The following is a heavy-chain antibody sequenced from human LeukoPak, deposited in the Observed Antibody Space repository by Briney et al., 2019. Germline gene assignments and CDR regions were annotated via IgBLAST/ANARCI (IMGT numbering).Heavy chain of an antibody. J-gene: IGHJ6*03. D-gene: IGHD6-19*01. Sequence: PSETLSLTCAVYGGSFSGYYWSWIRQPPGKGLEWIGEINHSGSTNYNPSLKSRVTISVDTSKNQFSLKLSSVTAADTAVYYCAKTKAGTHYMDVWGKGTTVTISS. CDR3: AKTKAGTHYMDV. CDR1: GGSFSGYY. CDR2: INHSGST. V-gene: IGHV4-34*01.